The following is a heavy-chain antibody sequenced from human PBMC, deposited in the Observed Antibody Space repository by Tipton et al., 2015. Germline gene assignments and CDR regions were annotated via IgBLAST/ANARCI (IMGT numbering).Heavy chain of an antibody. V-gene: IGHV4-59*01. Sequence: TLSLTCAVYGGSFSGYYWSWIRQPPGKGLEWIGYIYYTGNTNYNPSLKSRVTISVDTSKNQFSLKLTSVTAADTAVYYCARMTPMVSYYYYGMDVWGQGTTVTVSS. CDR2: IYYTGNT. D-gene: IGHD5-18*01. CDR1: GGSFSGYY. CDR3: ARMTPMVSYYYYGMDV. J-gene: IGHJ6*02.